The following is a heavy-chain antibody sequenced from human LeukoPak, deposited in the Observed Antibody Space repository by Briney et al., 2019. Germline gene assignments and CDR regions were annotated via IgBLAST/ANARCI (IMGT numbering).Heavy chain of an antibody. CDR2: IYYSGST. J-gene: IGHJ3*02. CDR3: ARDRMVRGADI. V-gene: IGHV4-59*01. CDR1: GGSISSYY. D-gene: IGHD3-10*01. Sequence: SETLSLTCTVSGGSISSYYWSWIRQPPGKGLEWIGYIYYSGSTNYNPSLKSRVTISVDTSKNQCSLKLSSVTAADTAVYYCARDRMVRGADIWGQGTMVTVSS.